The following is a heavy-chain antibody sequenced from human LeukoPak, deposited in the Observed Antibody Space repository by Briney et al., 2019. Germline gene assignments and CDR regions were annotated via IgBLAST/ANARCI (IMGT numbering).Heavy chain of an antibody. CDR1: GFTFSSYW. CDR2: INWNGDST. J-gene: IGHJ6*03. CDR3: ARARPNCYYYMDV. Sequence: GGSLRLSCAASGFTFSSYWMSWVRQAPGKGLEWVAGINWNGDSTGYADSVKGRFTISRDNAKNSLYLQMHTLRAEDTALYYCARARPNCYYYMDVWGKGTTVTVSS. V-gene: IGHV3-20*04.